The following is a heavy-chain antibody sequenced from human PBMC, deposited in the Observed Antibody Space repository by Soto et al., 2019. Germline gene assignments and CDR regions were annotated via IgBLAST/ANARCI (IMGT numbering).Heavy chain of an antibody. CDR1: GGSISRYY. J-gene: IGHJ2*01. V-gene: IGHV4-59*01. Sequence: QVQLQESGPGLVKPSETLSLTCTVSGGSISRYYWSWIRQPPGKGLEWIGYIYYSGSTNYNPSLKSRVTISVDTSKNQFSLKLSSVTAADTAVYYCARADYGYYYWYVYLWGRGTLVTVSS. CDR3: ARADYGYYYWYVYL. CDR2: IYYSGST. D-gene: IGHD4-17*01.